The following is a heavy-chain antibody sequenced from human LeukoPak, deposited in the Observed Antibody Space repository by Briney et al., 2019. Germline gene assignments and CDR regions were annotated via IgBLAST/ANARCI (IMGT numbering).Heavy chain of an antibody. V-gene: IGHV1-69*05. CDR1: GGTFSSYA. CDR3: ARVVGATTPDYYYYYYMDV. D-gene: IGHD1-26*01. CDR2: IIPMFGTA. J-gene: IGHJ6*03. Sequence: SVKVSYKASGGTFSSYAISWVRQAPGQGLEWMGGIIPMFGTANYAQKFQGRVTTTTDESTSTAYMELSSLRSEDTAVYYCARVVGATTPDYYYYYYMDVWGKGTTVTVSS.